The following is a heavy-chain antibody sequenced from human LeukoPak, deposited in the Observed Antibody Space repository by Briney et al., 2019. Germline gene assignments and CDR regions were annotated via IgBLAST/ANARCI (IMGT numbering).Heavy chain of an antibody. D-gene: IGHD1-20*01. V-gene: IGHV4-61*01. CDR2: IYYSGST. CDR1: GGSISSGSYY. Sequence: SETLSLTCTVSGGSISSGSYYWSWIRQPPGKGLEWIGNIYYSGSTNYNPSLKSRVTISVDTSKNQFSLKLSSVTAADTAVYYCARHNWNDGNFDYWGQGTLVTVSS. J-gene: IGHJ4*02. CDR3: ARHNWNDGNFDY.